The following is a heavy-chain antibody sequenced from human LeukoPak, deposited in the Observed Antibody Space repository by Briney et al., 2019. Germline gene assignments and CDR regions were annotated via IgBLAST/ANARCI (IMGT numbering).Heavy chain of an antibody. D-gene: IGHD2-15*01. Sequence: SETLSLTCTVSGGSISSYYWNWIRQPPGKGLEWIGYIFHRGGTSYNPSLKSRVFFSVDTSQNQFSLKLNSVTAADTAVYYCVREILYCTGGSCYRGPFDNWGQGTLVTVSA. V-gene: IGHV4-30-4*01. CDR3: VREILYCTGGSCYRGPFDN. CDR1: GGSISSYY. J-gene: IGHJ4*02. CDR2: IFHRGGT.